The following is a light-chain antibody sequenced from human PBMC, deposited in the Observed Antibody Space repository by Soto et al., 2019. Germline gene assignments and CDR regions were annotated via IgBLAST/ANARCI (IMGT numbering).Light chain of an antibody. CDR1: QSVSSN. CDR2: GAS. J-gene: IGKJ5*01. CDR3: KQYNNWPIS. V-gene: IGKV3-15*01. Sequence: EIVMTQSPDTLSVSPGEGATLSCRASQSVSSNLAWYQQKPGQAPRLLIFGASTRATGIPARFSGSGSGTEFTLTITSLQSEDFAVYYCKQYNNWPISFGQGTRLEIK.